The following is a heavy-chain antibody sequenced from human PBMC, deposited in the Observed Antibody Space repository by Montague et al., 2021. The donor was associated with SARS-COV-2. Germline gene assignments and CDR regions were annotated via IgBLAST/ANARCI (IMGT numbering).Heavy chain of an antibody. D-gene: IGHD1-26*01. CDR1: GDSVSSNVAA. CDR2: TYYTSRWHN. V-gene: IGHV6-1*01. Sequence: CAISGDSVSSNVAAWTWIRQSPSRGLEYLGRTYYTSRWHNDQAPSVKGRLTVNPDTSKNQSSLHLNSVTPEDTAVYYCARDGDGWEVPFDFWSQGTLVTVSS. J-gene: IGHJ4*01. CDR3: ARDGDGWEVPFDF.